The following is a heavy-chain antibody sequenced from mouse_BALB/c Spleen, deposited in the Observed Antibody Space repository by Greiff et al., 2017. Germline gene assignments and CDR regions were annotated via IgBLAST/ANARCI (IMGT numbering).Heavy chain of an antibody. Sequence: EVKLMESGPGLVKPSQSLSLTCTVTGYSITSDYAWNWIRQFPGNKLEWMGYISYSGSTSYNPSLKSRISITRDTSKNQFFLQLNSVTTEDTATYYCARGSYYGYDQAWFAYWGQGTLVTVSA. V-gene: IGHV3-2*02. CDR2: ISYSGST. J-gene: IGHJ3*01. CDR1: GYSITSDYA. D-gene: IGHD2-2*01. CDR3: ARGSYYGYDQAWFAY.